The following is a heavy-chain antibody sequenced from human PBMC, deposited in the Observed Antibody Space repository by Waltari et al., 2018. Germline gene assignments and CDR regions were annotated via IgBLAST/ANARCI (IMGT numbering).Heavy chain of an antibody. CDR2: TSPNSDTN. J-gene: IGHJ4*02. CDR3: ARGSDFWSGYYKRGPFDY. D-gene: IGHD3-3*01. CDR1: GYTFTSYD. V-gene: IGHV1-8*01. Sequence: QVQLVQSGAEVKKPGASVKVSCKASGYTFTSYDINWVRQAPGQGLEWVGWTSPNSDTNSYEEKKFQGRVNMTKNTSITTAYMELSSLRSEDTAVYYCARGSDFWSGYYKRGPFDYWGQGTLVTVSS.